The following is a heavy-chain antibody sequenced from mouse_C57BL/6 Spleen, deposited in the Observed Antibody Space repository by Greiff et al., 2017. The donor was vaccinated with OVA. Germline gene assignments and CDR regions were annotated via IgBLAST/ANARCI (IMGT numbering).Heavy chain of an antibody. V-gene: IGHV5-9*01. Sequence: EVQVVESGGGLVKPGGSLKLSCAASGFTFSSYTMSWVRQTPEKRLEWVATISGGGGNTYYPDSVKGRFTISRDNAKNTLYLQMSSLRSEDTALYYCARQDYSNSYYAMDYWGQGTSVTVSS. J-gene: IGHJ4*01. CDR1: GFTFSSYT. CDR2: ISGGGGNT. D-gene: IGHD2-5*01. CDR3: ARQDYSNSYYAMDY.